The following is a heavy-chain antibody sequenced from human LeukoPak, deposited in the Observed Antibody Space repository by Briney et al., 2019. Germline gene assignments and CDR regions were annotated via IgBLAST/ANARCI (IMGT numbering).Heavy chain of an antibody. CDR2: IYSGGST. J-gene: IGHJ6*04. V-gene: IGHV3-53*01. D-gene: IGHD3-10*01. Sequence: SGGSLRLSRAASGFTVSSNYMSWVRQAPGKGLEWVSVIYSGGSTYYADSVKGRFTISRDNSKNTLYLQMNSLRAEDTAVYYCAREGGTYYYGSGSYYLYGMDVWGKGTTVTVSS. CDR3: AREGGTYYYGSGSYYLYGMDV. CDR1: GFTVSSNY.